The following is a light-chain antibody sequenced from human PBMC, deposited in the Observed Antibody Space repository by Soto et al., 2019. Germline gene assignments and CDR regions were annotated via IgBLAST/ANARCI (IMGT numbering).Light chain of an antibody. CDR2: TND. V-gene: IGLV1-47*02. J-gene: IGLJ3*02. CDR1: SFNIGSNY. Sequence: QSVLSQPPSASGTPGQRVSISCSGSSFNIGSNYVYWYQQLPGTAPKLLLYTNDQRPSGVPDRFSGSKSGTSATLAISGRQSEDEADDYCAALDDSLRDLLFGVGTKLTVL. CDR3: AALDDSLRDLL.